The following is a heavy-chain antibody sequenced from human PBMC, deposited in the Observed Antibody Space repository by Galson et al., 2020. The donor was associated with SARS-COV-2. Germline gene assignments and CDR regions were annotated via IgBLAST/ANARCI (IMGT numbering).Heavy chain of an antibody. D-gene: IGHD3-10*01. V-gene: IGHV5-51*01. CDR2: IYPGDSDT. Sequence: HGESLKISCKGSDYRFTSYWIGWVRPIPGQGLGWLGLIYPGDSDTRHSTSFQGQVNISADKSSSTAYRQWSSLKAADTAMYYCTAGGSGSWCDYWGQGTLVTVSS. CDR3: TAGGSGSWCDY. J-gene: IGHJ4*02. CDR1: DYRFTSYW.